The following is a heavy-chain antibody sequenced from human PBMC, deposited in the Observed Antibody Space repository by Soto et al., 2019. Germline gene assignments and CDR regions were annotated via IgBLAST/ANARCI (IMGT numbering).Heavy chain of an antibody. CDR1: VFTFSSYA. V-gene: IGHV3-23*01. CDR3: AKNYYDSSGEWNWFHP. J-gene: IGHJ5*02. D-gene: IGHD3-22*01. Sequence: PVGSLRLSCASSVFTFSSYAMSWVRHSPGKGLEWVSAISGSGGSTYYADSVKGRFTISRDNSKNTLYLQMNSLRAEDTAVYYCAKNYYDSSGEWNWFHPWGPGPLVNV. CDR2: ISGSGGST.